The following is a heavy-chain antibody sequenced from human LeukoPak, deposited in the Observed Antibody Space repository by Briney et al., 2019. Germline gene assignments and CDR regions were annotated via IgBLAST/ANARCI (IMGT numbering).Heavy chain of an antibody. CDR1: GFTFSNYG. J-gene: IGHJ4*02. CDR3: ASVWRALGYTIDY. D-gene: IGHD5-18*01. V-gene: IGHV3-30*03. Sequence: GGSLRLSCAASGFTFSNYGMHWVRQDPGKGLEWVAVLAHDGSVAYYADWVKGRFTISRDNSRNTLYLQMNSLRAEDTAVYYCASVWRALGYTIDYWGQGTQVAVSS. CDR2: LAHDGSVA.